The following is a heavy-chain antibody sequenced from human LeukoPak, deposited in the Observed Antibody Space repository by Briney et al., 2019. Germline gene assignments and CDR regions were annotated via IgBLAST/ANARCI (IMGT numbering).Heavy chain of an antibody. V-gene: IGHV3-30*18. Sequence: GGSLRLSCAASGFTFSSYGMHWVRQAPGKGLEWVAVISYDGSNKYYADSVKGRFTISRDNSKNTLYLQMNSLRAEDTAVYYCAKDGYYYGSRKLFDFDYWGQGTLVTVTS. J-gene: IGHJ4*02. CDR2: ISYDGSNK. CDR1: GFTFSSYG. CDR3: AKDGYYYGSRKLFDFDY. D-gene: IGHD3-10*01.